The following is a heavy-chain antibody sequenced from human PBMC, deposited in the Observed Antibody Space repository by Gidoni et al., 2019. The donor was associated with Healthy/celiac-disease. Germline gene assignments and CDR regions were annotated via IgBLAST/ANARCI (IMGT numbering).Heavy chain of an antibody. J-gene: IGHJ4*02. D-gene: IGHD5-12*01. V-gene: IGHV3-23*01. CDR3: AKSRIYSGYGGALDY. Sequence: EVQLLESGGGLVQPGGSLRLSCAASGFTFSRSAMVWVRQAPGKGLEWVSDISGSGGSTYYADSVKGRFTISRDNSKNTLYLQMNSLRAEDTAVYYCAKSRIYSGYGGALDYWGQGTLVTVSS. CDR1: GFTFSRSA. CDR2: ISGSGGST.